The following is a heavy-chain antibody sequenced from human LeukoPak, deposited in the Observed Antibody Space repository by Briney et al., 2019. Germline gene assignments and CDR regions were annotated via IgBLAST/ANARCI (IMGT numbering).Heavy chain of an antibody. Sequence: GASVKVSCKASGYTFTSYGISWVRQAPGQGLEWMGWISAYNGNTNYAQKLQGRVTMTTDTSTSTAYMELRSLRSDDTAVYYCERVHSSSWNYYFDYWGQGTLVTVSS. J-gene: IGHJ4*02. CDR1: GYTFTSYG. CDR2: ISAYNGNT. D-gene: IGHD6-13*01. V-gene: IGHV1-18*01. CDR3: ERVHSSSWNYYFDY.